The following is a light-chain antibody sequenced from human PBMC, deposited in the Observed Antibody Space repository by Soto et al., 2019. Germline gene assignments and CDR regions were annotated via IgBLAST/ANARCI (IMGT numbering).Light chain of an antibody. J-gene: IGKJ4*01. CDR1: QSVTNY. V-gene: IGKV3D-15*01. CDR3: QHYNHWPQLS. CDR2: EAS. Sequence: EIVMTQSPATLSVSPWEGATLSCRASQSVTNYLTWYQQKPGQAPRLLIYEASNRATGIPARFSGSGSGTEFTLTISSLQSEDSALYYCQHYNHWPQLSFGGGTKVDIK.